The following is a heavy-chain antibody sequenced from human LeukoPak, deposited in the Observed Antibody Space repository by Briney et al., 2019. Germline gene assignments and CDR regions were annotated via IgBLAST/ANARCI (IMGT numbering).Heavy chain of an antibody. Sequence: SETLSLTCNGSGGSNRRYYWSWVRQPPGRGLQWIGYIYYSGSTNYNPSLKSRVTISVDTSKNQFSLKLSSVTAADTAVYYCARGASIAARYWFDPWGQGTLVTVSS. CDR3: ARGASIAARYWFDP. V-gene: IGHV4-59*01. J-gene: IGHJ5*02. CDR2: IYYSGST. D-gene: IGHD6-6*01. CDR1: GGSNRRYY.